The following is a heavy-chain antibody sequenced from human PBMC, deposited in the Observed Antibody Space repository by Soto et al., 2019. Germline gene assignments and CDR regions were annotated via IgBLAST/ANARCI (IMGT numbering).Heavy chain of an antibody. Sequence: GGSLRLSCAASGFSFTSYSLDWVRQAPGRRLEWLAYISPGGDTLHYADSVKGRFTISRDVTKNSLSLQMNSLRDEDTAVYYCARGFLSNSFDLWGQGTMVTVSS. CDR2: ISPGGDTL. V-gene: IGHV3-48*02. D-gene: IGHD3-3*01. CDR3: ARGFLSNSFDL. J-gene: IGHJ3*01. CDR1: GFSFTSYS.